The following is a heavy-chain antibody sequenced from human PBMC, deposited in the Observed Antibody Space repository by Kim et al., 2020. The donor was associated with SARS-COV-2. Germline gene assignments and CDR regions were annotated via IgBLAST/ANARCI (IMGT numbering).Heavy chain of an antibody. CDR1: GGSISSGDFY. J-gene: IGHJ4*02. CDR3: ARDSTYYYGSYFDY. CDR2: IYYSGST. V-gene: IGHV4-31*03. D-gene: IGHD3-10*01. Sequence: SETLSLTCTVSGGSISSGDFYWSWIRQHPGKGLEWIGYIYYSGSTYYNPSLKSRVTISVDTSNNQFSLKLNSVTAADTAVYYCARDSTYYYGSYFDYWGQATLVTVSS.